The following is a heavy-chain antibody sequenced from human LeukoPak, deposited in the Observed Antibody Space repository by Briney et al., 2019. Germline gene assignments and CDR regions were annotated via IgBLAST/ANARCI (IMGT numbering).Heavy chain of an antibody. CDR2: SDTGFGT. CDR1: GFTFSTAS. CDR3: ARSSGWWSLDY. Sequence: GSLRLSCAASGFTFSTASLHWVRQAPGRGLEWVSASDTGFGTYYPDSLKGRFPISRDNSKNTLFLQMNSLRAEDTAVYYCARSSGWWSLDYWGQGTLVTVSS. J-gene: IGHJ4*02. V-gene: IGHV3-23*01. D-gene: IGHD6-19*01.